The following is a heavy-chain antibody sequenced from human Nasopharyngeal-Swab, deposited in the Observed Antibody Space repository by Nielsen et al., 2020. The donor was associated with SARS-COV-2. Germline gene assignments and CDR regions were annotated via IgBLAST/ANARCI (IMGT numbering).Heavy chain of an antibody. J-gene: IGHJ6*03. Sequence: WIRQPPGKGLEWIGEINHSGSTNYNPSLKSRVTISVDTSKNQFSLKLSSVTAADTAVYYCARGRGSSPSRVYYYYMGVWGKGTTVTVSS. CDR3: ARGRGSSPSRVYYYYMGV. CDR2: INHSGST. V-gene: IGHV4-34*01. D-gene: IGHD6-6*01.